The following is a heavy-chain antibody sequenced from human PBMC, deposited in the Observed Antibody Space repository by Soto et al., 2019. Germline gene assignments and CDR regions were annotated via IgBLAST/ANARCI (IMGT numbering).Heavy chain of an antibody. CDR1: GGSFSGYY. CDR3: ARGVAVGYSYGTRYYYYYGMDV. V-gene: IGHV4-34*01. Sequence: SETLSLTCAVYGGSFSGYYWSWIRQPPGKGLEWIGEINHSGSTNYNPSLKSRVTISVDTSKNQFSLKLSSVTAADTAVYYCARGVAVGYSYGTRYYYYYGMDVCGQGTTVTVSS. CDR2: INHSGST. D-gene: IGHD5-18*01. J-gene: IGHJ6*02.